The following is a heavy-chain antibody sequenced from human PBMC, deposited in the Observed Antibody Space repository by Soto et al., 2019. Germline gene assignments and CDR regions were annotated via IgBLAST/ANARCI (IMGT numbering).Heavy chain of an antibody. V-gene: IGHV4-59*01. CDR2: IYYSGST. J-gene: IGHJ5*02. CDR3: ARQVDIVVVPAAVFDP. CDR1: GGSISSYY. D-gene: IGHD2-2*01. Sequence: PSETLSLTCTVSGGSISSYYWSWIRQPPGKGLEWIGYIYYSGSTNYNPSLKSRVTISVDTSKNQFSLKLSSVTAADTAVYYCARQVDIVVVPAAVFDPWGQGTLVTVSS.